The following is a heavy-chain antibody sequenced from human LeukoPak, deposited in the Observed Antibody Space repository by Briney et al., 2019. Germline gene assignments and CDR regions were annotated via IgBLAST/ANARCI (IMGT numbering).Heavy chain of an antibody. V-gene: IGHV1-18*01. CDR3: ARTARDYYDSSGYYPESY. D-gene: IGHD3-22*01. Sequence: ASVTVSCTASGYTFTSYGIRWVRQAPGQGLEWMGWISAYNGNTNYAQKLQGRVTMTTDTSTSTAYMELRSLRSDDTAVYYCARTARDYYDSSGYYPESYWGQGTLVTVSS. J-gene: IGHJ4*02. CDR1: GYTFTSYG. CDR2: ISAYNGNT.